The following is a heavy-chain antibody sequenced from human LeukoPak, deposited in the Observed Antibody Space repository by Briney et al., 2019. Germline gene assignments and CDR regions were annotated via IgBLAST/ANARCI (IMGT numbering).Heavy chain of an antibody. CDR1: GGSISSSDYY. CDR3: ARLNTAMAPRWFDP. J-gene: IGHJ5*02. V-gene: IGHV4-39*01. Sequence: SETLSLTCTVSGGSISSSDYYWDCIRQPPGKGLEWIGSIYYSGSTYYNPSLKSRVTISVDTSKNQFSLKLSSVTAADTAVYYCARLNTAMAPRWFDPWGQGTLVTVSS. D-gene: IGHD5-18*01. CDR2: IYYSGST.